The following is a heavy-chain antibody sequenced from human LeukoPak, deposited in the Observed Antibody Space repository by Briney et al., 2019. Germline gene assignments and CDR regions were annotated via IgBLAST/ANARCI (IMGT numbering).Heavy chain of an antibody. Sequence: GDPLRLPCSASWFTYSSYVMLGVRPPPAKGLDGVAAISESGGSPHHAPPVKGRYTISRDNSKNTLYLQMNSLRADYTAVYYCAKDRGPRLWIGFDYWGQGTLVTVSS. CDR3: AKDRGPRLWIGFDY. D-gene: IGHD5-18*01. CDR2: ISESGGSP. J-gene: IGHJ4*02. CDR1: WFTYSSYV. V-gene: IGHV3-23*01.